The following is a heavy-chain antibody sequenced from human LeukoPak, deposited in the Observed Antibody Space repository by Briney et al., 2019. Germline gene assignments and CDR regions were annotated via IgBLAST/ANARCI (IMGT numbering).Heavy chain of an antibody. J-gene: IGHJ4*02. CDR2: ISYDGSNK. Sequence: GGSLRLSCAASGFTFSSYAMHWVRQAPGKGLEWVAVISYDGSNKYYADSVKGRFTISRDNSKNTLYLQMNSLRAEDTAVYYCASIQWLVGLGYWGQGTLVTVSS. V-gene: IGHV3-30*14. CDR1: GFTFSSYA. CDR3: ASIQWLVGLGY. D-gene: IGHD6-19*01.